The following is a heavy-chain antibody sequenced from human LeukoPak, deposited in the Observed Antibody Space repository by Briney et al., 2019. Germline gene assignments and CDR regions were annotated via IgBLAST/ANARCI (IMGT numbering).Heavy chain of an antibody. CDR3: ARDLPTESYYYDSSGTVDY. CDR2: ISSSGSTI. J-gene: IGHJ4*02. V-gene: IGHV3-11*01. D-gene: IGHD3-22*01. Sequence: GGSLRLSCAASGFTFSDYYMSWIRQAPGKGLEWVSYISSSGSTIYYADSVKGRFTISRDNAKNSLYLQMNSLRAEDTAVYYCARDLPTESYYYDSSGTVDYWGQGTLVTVSS. CDR1: GFTFSDYY.